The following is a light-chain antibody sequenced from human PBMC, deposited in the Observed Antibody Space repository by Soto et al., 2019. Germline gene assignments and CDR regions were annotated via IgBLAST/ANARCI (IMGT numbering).Light chain of an antibody. V-gene: IGLV1-40*01. J-gene: IGLJ1*01. CDR3: QSYDSSLSGDV. CDR2: ENN. Sequence: QSVLTQPPSVSAAPGQRVTISCTGSSSNIGAGYEAHWYQQVPGTAPKLLIYENNNRPSGVPDRFSGSKSGTSASLAITGLQAEDEDEYYCQSYDSSLSGDVFGTGTKVTVL. CDR1: SSNIGAGYE.